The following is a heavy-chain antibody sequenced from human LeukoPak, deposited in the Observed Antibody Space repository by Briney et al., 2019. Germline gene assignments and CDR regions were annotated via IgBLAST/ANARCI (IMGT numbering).Heavy chain of an antibody. V-gene: IGHV4-4*08. CDR3: ARYAVEYRGTYFDY. D-gene: IGHD1-26*01. Sequence: SETLSLTCTVSGVSISTYYWSWIRQPPGKGLEWLGYIYSSGSTYYNPSLKSRVTISVDTSKNQFSLKLSSVSASDTAVYYCARYAVEYRGTYFDYWGQGTLVTVSS. CDR1: GVSISTYY. CDR2: IYSSGST. J-gene: IGHJ4*02.